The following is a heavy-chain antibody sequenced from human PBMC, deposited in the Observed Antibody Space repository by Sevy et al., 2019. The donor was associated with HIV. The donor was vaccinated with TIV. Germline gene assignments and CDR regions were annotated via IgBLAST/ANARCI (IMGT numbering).Heavy chain of an antibody. D-gene: IGHD6-13*01. J-gene: IGHJ5*02. Sequence: TLSLTCTVSGGSISSYYWSWIRQPPGKGLEWIGYIYYSGSTNYNPSLKSRVTISVDTSKNQFSLKLSSVTAADTAVYYCARAVSSIAAAGISGFDPWGQGTLVTVSS. CDR1: GGSISSYY. CDR2: IYYSGST. CDR3: ARAVSSIAAAGISGFDP. V-gene: IGHV4-59*01.